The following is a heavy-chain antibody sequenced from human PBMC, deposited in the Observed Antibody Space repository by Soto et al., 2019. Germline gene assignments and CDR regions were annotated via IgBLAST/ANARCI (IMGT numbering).Heavy chain of an antibody. J-gene: IGHJ6*02. Sequence: PGGSLRLSCAASGFTFSSYSMNWVRQAPGKGLEWVSYISSSSSTIYYADSVKGRFTISRDNAKNSLYLQMNSLRDQDTAVYYCARDSREGYGDYGYYYSGMDVWGQGTTVTVSS. V-gene: IGHV3-48*02. CDR1: GFTFSSYS. CDR2: ISSSSSTI. D-gene: IGHD4-17*01. CDR3: ARDSREGYGDYGYYYSGMDV.